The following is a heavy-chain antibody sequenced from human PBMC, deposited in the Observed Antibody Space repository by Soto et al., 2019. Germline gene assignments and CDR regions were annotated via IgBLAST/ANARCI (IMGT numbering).Heavy chain of an antibody. Sequence: QDQMVQSGTEVKKPGSSLRVSCKASGGTFSGYGISWVRQAPGQGLEWMGGIIPIFGTTNYAQKFRDRVTISADEASSTVYMDLSSLRTEDTAVYYCARGRAKAHFYYGMDVWGQGTAVTVSS. CDR1: GGTFSGYG. J-gene: IGHJ6*02. CDR2: IIPIFGTT. V-gene: IGHV1-69*01. CDR3: ARGRAKAHFYYGMDV.